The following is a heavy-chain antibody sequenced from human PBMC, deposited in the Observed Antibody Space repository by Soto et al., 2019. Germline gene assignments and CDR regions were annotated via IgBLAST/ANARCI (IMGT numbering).Heavy chain of an antibody. D-gene: IGHD5-12*01. Sequence: PVKVSCKASGFTFTISAVQWVRQARGQRLEWIGWIVVGSGNTNYAQKFQERVTITRDMSTSTAYMELSSLRSEDTAVYHCAAVPHRVAMTPNPSFDYWGQGTLVTVSS. CDR3: AAVPHRVAMTPNPSFDY. J-gene: IGHJ4*02. CDR2: IVVGSGNT. V-gene: IGHV1-58*01. CDR1: GFTFTISA.